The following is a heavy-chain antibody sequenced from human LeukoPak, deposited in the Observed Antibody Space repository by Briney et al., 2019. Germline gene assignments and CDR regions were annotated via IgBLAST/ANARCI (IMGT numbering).Heavy chain of an antibody. J-gene: IGHJ5*02. CDR3: ARGGVPKRWFDP. D-gene: IGHD2-2*01. Sequence: TSQTLSLTCTVSGGSISSGDYYWSWIRQPPGKGLEWIGYIYYSGSTYYNPSLKSRVTISVDTSKNQFSLKLSSVTAADTAVYYCARGGVPKRWFDPWAREPWSPSPQ. V-gene: IGHV4-30-4*01. CDR1: GGSISSGDYY. CDR2: IYYSGST.